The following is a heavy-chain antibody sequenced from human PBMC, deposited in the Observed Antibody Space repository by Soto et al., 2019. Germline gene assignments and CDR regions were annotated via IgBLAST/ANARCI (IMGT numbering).Heavy chain of an antibody. CDR2: ISSSGGST. D-gene: IGHD4-17*01. Sequence: GGSLRLSCAASEFTFSTYAMSWVRQAPGKGLEWVSGISSSGGSTYADSVKGRFTIPRDNSKNTLYLQMNSLRAEDTAVYYCARGVTTLNWFDPWGQGTLVTVSS. CDR1: EFTFSTYA. V-gene: IGHV3-23*01. J-gene: IGHJ5*02. CDR3: ARGVTTLNWFDP.